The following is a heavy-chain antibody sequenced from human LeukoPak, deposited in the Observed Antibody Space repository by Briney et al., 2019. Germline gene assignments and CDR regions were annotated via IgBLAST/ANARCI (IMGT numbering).Heavy chain of an antibody. CDR3: VRSKSGTYGWFDP. D-gene: IGHD4-17*01. CDR2: IYYTGST. Sequence: SETLPLTCTVSGGSISGYYWSWIRQPPGKGLEWIGYIYYTGSTNYNPSLKSRVIISVDTSKNQFSLKVSSVTAADTAAYYCVRSKSGTYGWFDPWGQGTLVTVSS. V-gene: IGHV4-59*01. J-gene: IGHJ5*02. CDR1: GGSISGYY.